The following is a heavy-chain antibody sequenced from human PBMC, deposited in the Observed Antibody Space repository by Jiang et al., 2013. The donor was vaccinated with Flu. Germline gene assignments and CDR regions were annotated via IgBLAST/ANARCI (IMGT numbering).Heavy chain of an antibody. J-gene: IGHJ4*02. V-gene: IGHV3-30*02. CDR3: AKDRIRYFYDNSGYYFDH. D-gene: IGHD3-22*01. Sequence: GRFTISRDNSKNTLYLQMSTLRAEDTAVYYCAKDRIRYFYDNSGYYFDHWAEGTLVTVSS.